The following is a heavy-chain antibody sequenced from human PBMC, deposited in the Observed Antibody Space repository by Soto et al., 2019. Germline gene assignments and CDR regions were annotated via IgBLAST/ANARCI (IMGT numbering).Heavy chain of an antibody. D-gene: IGHD3-10*01. V-gene: IGHV1-69*02. Sequence: QVQLVQSGAEVKKPGSSVKVSCKASGGTFSSYTISWVRQAPGQVLEWMGRIIRILGIANYPQKLQGRVTITADKSTSKAYMELSSLRSEDTAVYYCATSTIPGVTLDYWGQGTLVTVSS. CDR1: GGTFSSYT. CDR2: IIRILGIA. CDR3: ATSTIPGVTLDY. J-gene: IGHJ4*02.